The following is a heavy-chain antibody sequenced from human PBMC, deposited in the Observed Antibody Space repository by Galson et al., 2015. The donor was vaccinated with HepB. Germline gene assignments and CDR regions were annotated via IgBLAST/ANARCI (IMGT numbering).Heavy chain of an antibody. CDR3: ARDPKRLEPNAIDI. J-gene: IGHJ3*02. V-gene: IGHV1-2*02. CDR1: GYTFTGYY. CDR2: INPNSGGT. D-gene: IGHD1-1*01. Sequence: SVKVSCKASGYTFTGYYMHWVRQAPGQGLEWMGWINPNSGGTNYAQKFQGRVTITRDTSISTAYMELSRLRSDDTAVYYCARDPKRLEPNAIDIWGQGTMVTVSS.